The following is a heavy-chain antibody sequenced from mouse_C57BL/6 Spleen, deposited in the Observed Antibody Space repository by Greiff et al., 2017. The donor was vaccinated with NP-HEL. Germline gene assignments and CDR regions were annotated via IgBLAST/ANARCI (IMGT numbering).Heavy chain of an antibody. Sequence: QVHVKQSGAELVKPGASVKLSCKASGYTFTEYTIHWVKQRSGQGLEWIGWFYPGSGSIKYNEKFKDKATLTADKSSSTVYMELSRLTSEDSAVYFCARHEEAIYYEAPYYFDYWGQGTTLTVSS. J-gene: IGHJ2*01. CDR2: FYPGSGSI. CDR1: GYTFTEYT. CDR3: ARHEEAIYYEAPYYFDY. D-gene: IGHD2-4*01. V-gene: IGHV1-62-2*01.